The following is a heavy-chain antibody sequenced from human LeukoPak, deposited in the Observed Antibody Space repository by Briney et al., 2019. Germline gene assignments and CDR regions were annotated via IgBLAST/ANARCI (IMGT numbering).Heavy chain of an antibody. V-gene: IGHV4-61*02. Sequence: SETLSLTCTVSGASISSGEYYWSWIRQPAGRGLEWVGRIFTTGNTDYNASLESRVTISVDTSKNRLSLNLTSVTAADTAVYYCGRLGSGTLEFDSWGQGTLVTVSS. D-gene: IGHD1-7*01. J-gene: IGHJ4*02. CDR1: GASISSGEYY. CDR2: IFTTGNT. CDR3: GRLGSGTLEFDS.